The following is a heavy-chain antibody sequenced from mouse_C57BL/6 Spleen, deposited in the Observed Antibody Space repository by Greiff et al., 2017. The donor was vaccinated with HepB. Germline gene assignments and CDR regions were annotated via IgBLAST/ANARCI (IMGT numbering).Heavy chain of an antibody. CDR1: GYTCTSYW. V-gene: IGHV1-69*01. D-gene: IGHD2-1*01. CDR3: ARGATMASWFAY. J-gene: IGHJ3*01. CDR2: IDPSDSYT. Sequence: QVQLQQPGAELVMPGASVKLSCKASGYTCTSYWMHWVKQRPGQGLEWIGEIDPSDSYTNYNQKLKGKSTLTVDKSSSTAYMQLSSLTSEDSAVYYCARGATMASWFAYWCQGTLVTVSA.